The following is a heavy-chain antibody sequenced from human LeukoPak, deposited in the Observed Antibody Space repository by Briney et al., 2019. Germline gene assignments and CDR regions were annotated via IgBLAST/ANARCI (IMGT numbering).Heavy chain of an antibody. V-gene: IGHV3-30*18. J-gene: IGHJ4*02. CDR2: ISYDGSNK. CDR1: GFTFSSYA. Sequence: GGSLRLSCAASGFTFSSYAMSWVRQAPGKGLEWVAVISYDGSNKYYADSVKGRFTISRDNSKNTLYLQMNSLRAEDTAVYYCAKDRSRWLREKLLDYWGQGTLVTVSS. CDR3: AKDRSRWLREKLLDY. D-gene: IGHD5-24*01.